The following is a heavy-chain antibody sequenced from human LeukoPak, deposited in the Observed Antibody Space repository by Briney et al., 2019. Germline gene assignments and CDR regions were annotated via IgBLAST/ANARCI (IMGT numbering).Heavy chain of an antibody. V-gene: IGHV1-2*06. D-gene: IGHD1-26*01. CDR1: GYSFTTFY. CDR2: INPNNGDT. CDR3: ARGGWERGYFQH. J-gene: IGHJ1*01. Sequence: ASVKVSCKASGYSFTTFYMHWVRQAPGQGLEWMGQINPNNGDTDYAQNFQGRVTMTRDTSISTAYMELSRLRSDDTAVYYCARGGWERGYFQHWGQGTLVTVSS.